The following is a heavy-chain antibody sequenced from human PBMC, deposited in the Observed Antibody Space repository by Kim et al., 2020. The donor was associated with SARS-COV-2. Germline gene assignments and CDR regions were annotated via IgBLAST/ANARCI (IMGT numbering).Heavy chain of an antibody. CDR1: GFTFDDYA. CDR3: AKAKDSSSWSSSDY. V-gene: IGHV3-9*01. Sequence: GGSLRLSCAASGFTFDDYAMHWVRQAPGKGLEWVSGISWNSGSIGYADSVKGRFTISRDNAKNSLYLQMNSLRAEDTALYYCAKAKDSSSWSSSDYWGQGTLVTVSS. CDR2: ISWNSGSI. D-gene: IGHD6-13*01. J-gene: IGHJ4*02.